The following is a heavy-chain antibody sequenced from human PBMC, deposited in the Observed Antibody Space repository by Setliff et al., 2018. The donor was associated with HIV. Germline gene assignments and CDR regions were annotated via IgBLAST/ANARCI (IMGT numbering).Heavy chain of an antibody. Sequence: GASVKVSCKVSGYTLTELSMHWVRQAPGRGLEWMGGFDPEDGETIYVQKFQGRVTMTEDTATDTAYKELSSLRSEDTAVYYCATWKVGATHYFDYWGQGTLVTVSS. D-gene: IGHD1-26*01. J-gene: IGHJ4*02. CDR1: GYTLTELS. CDR3: ATWKVGATHYFDY. V-gene: IGHV1-24*01. CDR2: FDPEDGET.